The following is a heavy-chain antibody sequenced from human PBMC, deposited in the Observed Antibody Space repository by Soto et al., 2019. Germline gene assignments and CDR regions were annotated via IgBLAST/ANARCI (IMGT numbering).Heavy chain of an antibody. CDR2: ISYDGSNK. V-gene: IGHV3-30*18. J-gene: IGHJ6*02. D-gene: IGHD1-20*01. Sequence: QVQLVESGGGVVQPGRSLRLSCAASGFTFSSYGMHWVRQAPGKGLEWVAVISYDGSNKYYADSVKGRFTISRDNSKNTLYLQMNSLRAEDTAVYYCAKDGGNWNLRPYYYYGMDVWGQGTTVTVSS. CDR1: GFTFSSYG. CDR3: AKDGGNWNLRPYYYYGMDV.